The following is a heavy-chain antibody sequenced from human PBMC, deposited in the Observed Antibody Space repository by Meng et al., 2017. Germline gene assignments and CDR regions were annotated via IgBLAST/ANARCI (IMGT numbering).Heavy chain of an antibody. CDR2: IYYSGST. D-gene: IGHD3-3*01. Sequence: VQLQESGPGLVKPSATLSLTCTVSGGSNSSYYWSWIRQPPGKGLEWIGYIYYSGSTNYNPSLKSRVTISVDTSKNQFSLKLSSVTAADTAVYYCARLHYYDFWSGSHYFDYWGQGTLVTVSS. J-gene: IGHJ4*02. CDR1: GGSNSSYY. CDR3: ARLHYYDFWSGSHYFDY. V-gene: IGHV4-59*01.